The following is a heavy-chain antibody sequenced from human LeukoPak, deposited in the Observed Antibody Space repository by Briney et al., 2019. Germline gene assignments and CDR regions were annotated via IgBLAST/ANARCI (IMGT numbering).Heavy chain of an antibody. J-gene: IGHJ6*02. V-gene: IGHV4-30-2*01. Sequence: SETLSLTCAVSGGSISGGGYSWSWIRQPPGKGLEWIGYIYHSGSTYYNPSLKSRVTISVDRSKNQFSLKLSSVTAADTAVYYCARDRIAAAGDYYGMDVWGQGTTVTVSS. CDR2: IYHSGST. CDR3: ARDRIAAAGDYYGMDV. CDR1: GGSISGGGYS. D-gene: IGHD6-13*01.